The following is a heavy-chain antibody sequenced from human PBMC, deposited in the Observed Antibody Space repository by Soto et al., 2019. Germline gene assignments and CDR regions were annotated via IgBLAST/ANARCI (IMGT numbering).Heavy chain of an antibody. CDR3: ARDRVVVAARWFDP. V-gene: IGHV4-59*01. CDR2: IYYSGST. J-gene: IGHJ5*02. CDR1: GGSISSYY. Sequence: PSETLSLTCTVSGGSISSYYWSWIRQPPGKGLEWIGYIYYSGSTNYNPSLKSRVTISVDTSKNQFSLKLSSVTAADTAVYYCARDRVVVAARWFDPLGQGTLVTVSS. D-gene: IGHD2-15*01.